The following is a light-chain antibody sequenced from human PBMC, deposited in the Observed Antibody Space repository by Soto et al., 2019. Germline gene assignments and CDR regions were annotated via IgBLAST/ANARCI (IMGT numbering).Light chain of an antibody. CDR2: AAS. CDR1: QGVGSN. V-gene: IGKV3-15*01. Sequence: EIVMTQSPGTLSVSPGERATLSCRASQGVGSNLAWYQQRPGQAPRLLIYAASTRATDIPARFTGRGSGTEFTLTISSLQSEDVAVYYCQQFYNTPPYTFGQGTRLEIK. J-gene: IGKJ2*01. CDR3: QQFYNTPPYT.